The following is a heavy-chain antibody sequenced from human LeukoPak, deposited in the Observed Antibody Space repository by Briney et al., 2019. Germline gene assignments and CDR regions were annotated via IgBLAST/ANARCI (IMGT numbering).Heavy chain of an antibody. CDR2: IYTSGST. D-gene: IGHD6-19*01. Sequence: SETLSLTCTVSGGSISSGSYYWSWIRQPAGKGLEWIGRIYTSGSTNYNPSLKSRVTISVDTSKNQFSLKLSSVTAADTAVYHCARVSVAGTEDYFDYWGQGTLVTVSS. V-gene: IGHV4-61*02. CDR1: GGSISSGSYY. CDR3: ARVSVAGTEDYFDY. J-gene: IGHJ4*02.